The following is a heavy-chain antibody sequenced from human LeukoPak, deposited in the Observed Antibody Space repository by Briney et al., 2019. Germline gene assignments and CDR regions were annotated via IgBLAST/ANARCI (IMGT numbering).Heavy chain of an antibody. J-gene: IGHJ5*02. D-gene: IGHD5-18*01. CDR1: GFTFSSYY. Sequence: GGSLSPPYAASGFTFSSYYMSWVRQAPGKGLEWVSAISGSGGSTYYADSVKGRFTISRDNSKNTLYLQMNSLRAEDTAVYYCAKGEGYSFGLIDPWVQGTLVTVSS. CDR2: ISGSGGST. CDR3: AKGEGYSFGLIDP. V-gene: IGHV3-23*01.